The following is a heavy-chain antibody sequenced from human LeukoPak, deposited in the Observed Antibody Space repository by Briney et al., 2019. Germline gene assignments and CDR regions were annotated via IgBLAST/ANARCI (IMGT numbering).Heavy chain of an antibody. CDR1: GFTFTSYG. CDR3: TRGAGTGWRFDS. D-gene: IGHD6-19*01. Sequence: GGSLRLSCAASGFTFTSYGMTWVRQAPGKGREWVSSISSSSSYIYYSDSVRGRFTISRDNAKNSLYVQMNSLKADDTAVYYCTRGAGTGWRFDSWGQGTLVTVSS. J-gene: IGHJ4*02. CDR2: ISSSSSYI. V-gene: IGHV3-21*01.